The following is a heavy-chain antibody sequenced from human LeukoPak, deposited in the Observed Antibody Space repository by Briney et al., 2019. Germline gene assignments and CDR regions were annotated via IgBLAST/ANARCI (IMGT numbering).Heavy chain of an antibody. J-gene: IGHJ4*02. CDR1: EGTFSSYA. CDR2: IIPIFGTA. V-gene: IGHV1-69*13. Sequence: ASVKVSCKASEGTFSSYAISWVRQAPGQGLEWMGGIIPIFGTANYAQKFQGRVTITADESTSTAYMELSSLRSEDTAVYYCASVSTPYDSSGYFDYWGQGTLVTVSS. CDR3: ASVSTPYDSSGYFDY. D-gene: IGHD3-22*01.